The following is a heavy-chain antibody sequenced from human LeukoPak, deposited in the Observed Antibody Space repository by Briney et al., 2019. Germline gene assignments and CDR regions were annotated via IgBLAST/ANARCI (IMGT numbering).Heavy chain of an antibody. Sequence: SETLSLTCTVSGGSISSYYWSWIRQPPGKGLEWIGYIYYSGSTNYNPSLKSRVTISVDTSKNQFSLKLSSVTAADTAVYYCASYDNWNYSRRYFDLWGRGTLVTVSS. CDR2: IYYSGST. CDR1: GGSISSYY. J-gene: IGHJ2*01. D-gene: IGHD1-7*01. V-gene: IGHV4-59*01. CDR3: ASYDNWNYSRRYFDL.